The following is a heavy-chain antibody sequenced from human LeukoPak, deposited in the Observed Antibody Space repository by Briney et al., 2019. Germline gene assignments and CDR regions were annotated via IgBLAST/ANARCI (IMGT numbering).Heavy chain of an antibody. CDR2: IYYSGST. J-gene: IGHJ3*02. CDR3: ARGLTEFGGGDDAFDI. V-gene: IGHV4-59*01. Sequence: KPSETLSLTCTVSGRSISSYYWSWFRQPPGKGLEWIGYIYYSGSTNYNPSLHNRITISVDTSRTRVSLQLTSVTAADTAFYYCARGLTEFGGGDDAFDIWGQGTMVTVAS. D-gene: IGHD3-10*01. CDR1: GRSISSYY.